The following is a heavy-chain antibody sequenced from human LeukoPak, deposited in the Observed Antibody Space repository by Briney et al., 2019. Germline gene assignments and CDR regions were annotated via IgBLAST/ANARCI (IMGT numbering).Heavy chain of an antibody. CDR2: ISAYNGNT. J-gene: IGHJ5*02. CDR1: GYTFTSYG. CDR3: ARVDSSSWEYWFDP. V-gene: IGHV1-18*01. D-gene: IGHD6-13*01. Sequence: GASVKVSCKASGYTFTSYGISWVRQAPGQGLEWMGWISAYNGNTDYAQKLQGRVTMTTDTSTSTAYMELRSLRSGDTAVYYCARVDSSSWEYWFDPWGQGTLVTVSS.